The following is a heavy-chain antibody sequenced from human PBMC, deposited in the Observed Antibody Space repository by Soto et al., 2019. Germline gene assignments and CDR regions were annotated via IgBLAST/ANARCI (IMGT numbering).Heavy chain of an antibody. V-gene: IGHV3-21*01. J-gene: IGHJ6*02. Sequence: VGSLRLSCAASGFTFSSYSMSWVRQAPGKGLEWVSSISSSSSYIYYADSVKGRFTISRDNAKNSLYLQMNSLRAEDTAVYYCARNTYYYDSSGYFYYYYGMDVWGQGTTVTVSS. CDR3: ARNTYYYDSSGYFYYYYGMDV. CDR2: ISSSSSYI. CDR1: GFTFSSYS. D-gene: IGHD3-22*01.